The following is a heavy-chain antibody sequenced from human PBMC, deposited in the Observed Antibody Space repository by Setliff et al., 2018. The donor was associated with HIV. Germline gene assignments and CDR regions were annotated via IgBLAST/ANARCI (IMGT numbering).Heavy chain of an antibody. Sequence: ASVKVSCKASGYTFNNFDINWVRQTAGQGLEWVGWMNPKTGNTGYAHRFQGRVSITRSTSTGTAYMELTGLKPEDTAAYFCARIAVGGSHGPDYHMVSWGQGTLVTVTS. CDR3: ARIAVGGSHGPDYHMVS. J-gene: IGHJ5*02. V-gene: IGHV1-8*03. CDR2: MNPKTGNT. CDR1: GYTFNNFD. D-gene: IGHD6-13*01.